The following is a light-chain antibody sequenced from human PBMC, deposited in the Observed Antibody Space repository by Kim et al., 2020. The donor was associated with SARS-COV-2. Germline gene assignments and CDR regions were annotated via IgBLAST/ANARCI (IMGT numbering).Light chain of an antibody. J-gene: IGLJ3*02. Sequence: QSALTQPASVSGSPGQSITISCTGTSSDVGSYNLVSWYQQHPGNAPKLMIYDGSKRPSGVSNRFSGSKSGNTASLTISGLQAEDESDYYCCSYAGSSTVFGGGTHLTVL. V-gene: IGLV2-23*01. CDR3: CSYAGSSTV. CDR2: DGS. CDR1: SSDVGSYNL.